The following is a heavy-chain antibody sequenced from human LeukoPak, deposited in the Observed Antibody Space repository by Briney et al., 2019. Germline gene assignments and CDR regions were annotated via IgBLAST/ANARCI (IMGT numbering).Heavy chain of an antibody. D-gene: IGHD1-7*01. V-gene: IGHV4-34*01. CDR3: ARGATGTTNHYYYYYHMDV. CDR2: INHSGST. Sequence: PSETLSLTCAVYGGSFSGYYWSWIRQPPGKGLEWIGEINHSGSTNYNPSLKSRVTISVDTSKNQFSLKLSSVTAADTAVYYCARGATGTTNHYYYYYHMDVWGKGTTVTVSS. CDR1: GGSFSGYY. J-gene: IGHJ6*03.